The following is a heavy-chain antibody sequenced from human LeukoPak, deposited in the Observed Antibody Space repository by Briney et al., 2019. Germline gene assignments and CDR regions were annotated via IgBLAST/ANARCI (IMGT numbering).Heavy chain of an antibody. CDR2: ISSSSSYI. V-gene: IGHV3-21*01. D-gene: IGHD2-2*01. CDR3: ARTTVNCSSTSCHYYYYYGMDV. Sequence: GGSLRLSCAASGFTFSSYSMNWVRQAPGKGLEWVSSISSSSSYIYYADSVKGRFTISRDNAKSSLYLQMNSLRAEDTAVYYCARTTVNCSSTSCHYYYYYGMDVWGQGTTVTVSS. J-gene: IGHJ6*02. CDR1: GFTFSSYS.